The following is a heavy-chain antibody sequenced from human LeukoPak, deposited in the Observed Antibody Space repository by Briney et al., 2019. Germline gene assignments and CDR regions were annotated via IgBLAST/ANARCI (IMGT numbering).Heavy chain of an antibody. J-gene: IGHJ5*02. V-gene: IGHV1-3*01. CDR3: ARELDDYMNWFDP. D-gene: IGHD4-11*01. Sequence: KFQGRVTITRDTSASTAYMELSSLGSEDTAVYYCARELDDYMNWFDPWGQGTLVTVSS.